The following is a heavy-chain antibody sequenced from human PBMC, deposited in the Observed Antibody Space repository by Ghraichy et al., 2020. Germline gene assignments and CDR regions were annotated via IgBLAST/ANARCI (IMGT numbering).Heavy chain of an antibody. D-gene: IGHD1-1*01. Sequence: SVKVSCKASGGTFSSYAISWVRQAPGQGLEWMGGIIPIFGTANYAQKFQGRVTITADKSTSTAYMELSSLRSEDTAVYYCARGRAGTTLWEPWGQGTLVTVSS. CDR2: IIPIFGTA. J-gene: IGHJ4*02. V-gene: IGHV1-69*06. CDR3: ARGRAGTTLWEP. CDR1: GGTFSSYA.